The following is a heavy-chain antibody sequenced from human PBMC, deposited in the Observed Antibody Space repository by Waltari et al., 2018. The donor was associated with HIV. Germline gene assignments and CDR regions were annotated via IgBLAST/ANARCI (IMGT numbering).Heavy chain of an antibody. CDR1: GFSISNSW. CDR3: ATGAIDAFEI. J-gene: IGHJ3*02. V-gene: IGHV3-74*03. Sequence: EEQLVEYGGGLVQPGGSLRLSCAASGFSISNSWMHWVRQAPGKGLECVSFVKIDGVTTKYADSVKGRFTISRDNAKNTVYLQMNSLRAEDTAVYYCATGAIDAFEIWGQGTKVTVSS. CDR2: VKIDGVTT. D-gene: IGHD1-26*01.